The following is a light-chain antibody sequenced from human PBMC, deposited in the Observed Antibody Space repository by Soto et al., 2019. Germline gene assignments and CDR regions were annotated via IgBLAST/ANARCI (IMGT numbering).Light chain of an antibody. CDR2: DAS. CDR3: QHYNYWPYP. Sequence: EAVMTQSPATLYVYQGERATLSCRASHSVGSTLAWYQRKPGQAPRLLIYDASTRATGVPARFSGSGSGTDFTLTISSLQSEDFAVYYCQHYNYWPYPFGQGTKVDIK. V-gene: IGKV3-15*01. CDR1: HSVGST. J-gene: IGKJ2*01.